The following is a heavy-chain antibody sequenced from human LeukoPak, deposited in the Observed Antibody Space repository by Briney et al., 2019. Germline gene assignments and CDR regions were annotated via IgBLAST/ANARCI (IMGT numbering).Heavy chain of an antibody. J-gene: IGHJ1*01. CDR3: ARVGYCSGGNCYSAGLWSEYFQH. CDR1: GFTFSSYA. D-gene: IGHD2-15*01. Sequence: GGSLRLSCAASGFTFSSYAMSWVRQAPGKGLEWVANIKQDGSEKYYVDSVKGRFTISRDNAKNSLYLQMNSLRAEDTAVYYCARVGYCSGGNCYSAGLWSEYFQHWGQGTLVAVSS. V-gene: IGHV3-7*01. CDR2: IKQDGSEK.